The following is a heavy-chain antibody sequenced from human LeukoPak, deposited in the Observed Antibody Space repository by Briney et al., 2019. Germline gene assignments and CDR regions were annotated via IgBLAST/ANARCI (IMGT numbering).Heavy chain of an antibody. V-gene: IGHV4-59*10. CDR3: ARDAYRYYGSGSYPT. CDR1: GVSFSGYY. CDR2: IYTSGST. D-gene: IGHD3-10*01. Sequence: SETLSLTCAVYGVSFSGYYWSWIRQPPGKGLEWIGRIYTSGSTNYNPSLKSRVTISVDTSKNQFSLKLSSVTAADTAVYYCARDAYRYYGSGSYPTWGQGTLVTVSS. J-gene: IGHJ5*02.